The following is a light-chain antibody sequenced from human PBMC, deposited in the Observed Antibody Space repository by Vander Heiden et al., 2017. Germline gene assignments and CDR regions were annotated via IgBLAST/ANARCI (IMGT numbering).Light chain of an antibody. J-gene: IGKJ4*01. CDR1: QDISNY. V-gene: IGKV1-33*01. CDR2: DAS. CDR3: RKYDTHPLT. Sequence: PFYLSASVGDRVTITCQASQDISNYLNWYQQKPGKAPKLLSYDASNLETGVPSRFSGSGSGTDFTFTIRSLQSADMATSYRRKYDTHPLTFGGGTKVEIK.